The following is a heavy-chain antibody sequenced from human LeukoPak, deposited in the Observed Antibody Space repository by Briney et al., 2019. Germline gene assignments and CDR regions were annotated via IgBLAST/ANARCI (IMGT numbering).Heavy chain of an antibody. V-gene: IGHV4-61*08. Sequence: PSETLSLTCAVSGGSISSGGYSWSWIRQPPGKGLEWIGYIYYSGSTNYNPSLKSRVTISVDTSKNQFSLKLSSVTAADTAVYYCARVGSSSWYNFDYWGQGTLVTVSS. CDR3: ARVGSSSWYNFDY. D-gene: IGHD6-13*01. CDR2: IYYSGST. J-gene: IGHJ4*02. CDR1: GGSISSGGYS.